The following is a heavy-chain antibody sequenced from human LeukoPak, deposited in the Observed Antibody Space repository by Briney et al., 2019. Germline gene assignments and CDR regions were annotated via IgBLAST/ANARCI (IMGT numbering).Heavy chain of an antibody. J-gene: IGHJ6*03. CDR3: ARVSYDFWSGSGNYYMDV. CDR1: GFTFSDYY. D-gene: IGHD3-3*01. V-gene: IGHV3-11*01. Sequence: SGGSLRLSCAASGFTFSDYYMSWIRQAPGKGLEWVSYISSSGSTIYYADSVKGRFTISRDNAKNSLYLQMNSLRAEDTAVYYCARVSYDFWSGSGNYYMDVWGKGTTVTVSS. CDR2: ISSSGSTI.